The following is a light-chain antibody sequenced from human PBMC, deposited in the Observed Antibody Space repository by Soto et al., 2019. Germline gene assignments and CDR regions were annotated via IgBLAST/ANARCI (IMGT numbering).Light chain of an antibody. V-gene: IGKV4-1*01. CDR1: QTILYSSNNNSY. J-gene: IGKJ1*01. CDR2: WAS. Sequence: DIVMTQSPDSLAVSLGEGASISCKSSQTILYSSNNNSYLAWYQQSPGQPPKLLIYWASTRESGVPDRFSGSGSGTDFTLTISSLQAEDVAVYYCQQYYTTPRTFGQGTKVELK. CDR3: QQYYTTPRT.